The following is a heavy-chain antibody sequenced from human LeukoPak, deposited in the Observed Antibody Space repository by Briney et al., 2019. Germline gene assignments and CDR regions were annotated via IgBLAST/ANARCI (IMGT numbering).Heavy chain of an antibody. CDR1: GCTFSSYG. J-gene: IGHJ4*02. CDR2: IGGRDGST. V-gene: IGHV3-23*01. D-gene: IGHD3-10*01. CDR3: AKGHYYGSGSLDY. Sequence: GGSLRLSCAASGCTFSSYGMSWVRQAPGKGLEWVSAIGGRDGSTYYADSVKGRFTISRDNSKNTLYVQMNSLRAEDTAVYYCAKGHYYGSGSLDYWGQGTLVTVSS.